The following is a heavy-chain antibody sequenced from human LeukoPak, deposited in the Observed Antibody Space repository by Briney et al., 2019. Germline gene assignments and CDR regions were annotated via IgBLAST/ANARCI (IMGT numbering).Heavy chain of an antibody. D-gene: IGHD5-24*01. Sequence: GESLKISCKGSGYSFTSYWIGWVRQMPGKGLEWMGIIYPGDSDTRYSPSFQGQVTISADKSISTTYLQWSSLKASDTAMYYSARHVNEMAFDYWGQGTLVTVSS. CDR3: ARHVNEMAFDY. V-gene: IGHV5-51*01. CDR1: GYSFTSYW. J-gene: IGHJ4*02. CDR2: IYPGDSDT.